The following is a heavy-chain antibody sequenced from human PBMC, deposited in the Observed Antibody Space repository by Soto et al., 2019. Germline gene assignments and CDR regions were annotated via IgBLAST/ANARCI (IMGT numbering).Heavy chain of an antibody. CDR1: GFTFSTYA. Sequence: GGSLRLSCAASGFTFSTYAMAWVRQAPGKGLEWVSGVSASGLNTDYADPVKGRFYISRDNSKNTVSLHMNSLTSVTAADTAVYYCARAFRYNWNDDPSLFPWFDPWGQGTLVTVSS. J-gene: IGHJ5*02. D-gene: IGHD1-20*01. CDR2: VSASGLNT. CDR3: ARAFRYNWNDDPSLFPWFDP. V-gene: IGHV3-23*01.